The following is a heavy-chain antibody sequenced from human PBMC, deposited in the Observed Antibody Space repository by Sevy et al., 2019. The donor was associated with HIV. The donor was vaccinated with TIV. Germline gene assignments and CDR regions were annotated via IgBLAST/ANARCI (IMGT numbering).Heavy chain of an antibody. Sequence: SETLSLTCAVYGGSFSGYYWSWIRQPPGKGLEWVGEINHSGSTNYNPSLKSRVTISVDTYNNKVSLKLSSVTAADTAVYYCARHCSSSSCSHAFDIWGQGTMVTVSS. V-gene: IGHV4-34*01. J-gene: IGHJ3*02. CDR3: ARHCSSSSCSHAFDI. D-gene: IGHD2-2*01. CDR2: INHSGST. CDR1: GGSFSGYY.